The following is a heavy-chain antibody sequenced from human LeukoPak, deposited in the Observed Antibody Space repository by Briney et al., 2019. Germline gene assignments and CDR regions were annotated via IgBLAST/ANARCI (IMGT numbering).Heavy chain of an antibody. J-gene: IGHJ6*03. Sequence: GASVKVSCKASGGTFSSYAISWVRQAPGQGLEWMGGIIPIFGTANYAQKFQGRVTITADKSTSTAYMELSSLRSEDTAVYYCARGDYGDLGYYYYMDVWGKGTTVTVSS. CDR1: GGTFSSYA. D-gene: IGHD4-17*01. CDR3: ARGDYGDLGYYYYMDV. V-gene: IGHV1-69*06. CDR2: IIPIFGTA.